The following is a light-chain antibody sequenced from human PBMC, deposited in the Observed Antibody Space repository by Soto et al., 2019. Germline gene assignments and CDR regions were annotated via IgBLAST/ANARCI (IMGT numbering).Light chain of an antibody. J-gene: IGKJ4*01. Sequence: EIVLTQSPGTLSLSPGKGATLSCRASQSVGNNYLAWYQQKPGQAPRLLIFGASSRATGIPDRFSGSGSGTDFTLTISRLEPEDFAVYYCQQHATSPLTFGGGTKVDIK. CDR3: QQHATSPLT. CDR1: QSVGNNY. V-gene: IGKV3-20*01. CDR2: GAS.